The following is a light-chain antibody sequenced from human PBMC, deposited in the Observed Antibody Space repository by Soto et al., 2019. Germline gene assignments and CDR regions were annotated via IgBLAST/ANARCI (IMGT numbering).Light chain of an antibody. J-gene: IGLJ1*01. Sequence: QSVLTQPPSVSGAPGQRVTISCTGSSSNIGAGYDVHWYQQLPGAAPKLLIPGNTNRPSGVPGRFSGSKSGTSASLAITGLQAEDEADYYCQSYDSSLSAVFGTGTKVTVL. V-gene: IGLV1-40*01. CDR1: SSNIGAGYD. CDR2: GNT. CDR3: QSYDSSLSAV.